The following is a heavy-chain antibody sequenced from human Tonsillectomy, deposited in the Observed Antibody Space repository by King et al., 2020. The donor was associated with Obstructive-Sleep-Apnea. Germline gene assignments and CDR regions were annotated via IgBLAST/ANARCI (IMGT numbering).Heavy chain of an antibody. V-gene: IGHV3-7*03. CDR1: GFTFSNYW. Sequence: VQLVESGGGLVQPGGSLRLSCTASGFTFSNYWMTWVRQAPGRGLEWVANIRQDERRKYYVDSVKGRFTISRDNTKNSLYLQMNSPRADDTAVYYCARDRNYETTGYYYDVFDLWGQGTMVTVSS. CDR3: ARDRNYETTGYYYDVFDL. J-gene: IGHJ3*01. CDR2: IRQDERRK. D-gene: IGHD3-22*01.